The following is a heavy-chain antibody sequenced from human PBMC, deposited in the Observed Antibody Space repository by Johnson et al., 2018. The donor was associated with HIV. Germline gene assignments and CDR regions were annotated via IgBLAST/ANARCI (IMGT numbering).Heavy chain of an antibody. D-gene: IGHD3-16*02. V-gene: IGHV3-74*01. CDR3: VRGGLGYQNIHDPVDI. CDR2: INGGGSST. CDR1: GFTVSSYW. J-gene: IGHJ3*02. Sequence: VQLVESGGGLVQPGGSLRLSCAASGFTVSSYWMHWVRQTPGKGLVWVSHINGGGSSTNYADSVKGRFTISKDNAKNSLYLQMNSLRAEDTALYYCVRGGLGYQNIHDPVDIWGQGTMVTVSS.